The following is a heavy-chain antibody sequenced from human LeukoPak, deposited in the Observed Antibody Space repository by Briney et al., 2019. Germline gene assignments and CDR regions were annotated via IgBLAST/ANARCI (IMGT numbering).Heavy chain of an antibody. CDR1: GFTFRSYA. D-gene: IGHD3-16*01. V-gene: IGHV3-30*18. CDR2: ISYDGSKK. J-gene: IGHJ4*02. Sequence: PGGSLRLSRAASGFTFRSYAMHWVRQAPGKGLEWVAVISYDGSKKYYADSVKGRFTISRDNSNNTLYLQMSSLRAEDTAVYYCAKDLYDYAWGTYDYWGQGNLVTVSS. CDR3: AKDLYDYAWGTYDY.